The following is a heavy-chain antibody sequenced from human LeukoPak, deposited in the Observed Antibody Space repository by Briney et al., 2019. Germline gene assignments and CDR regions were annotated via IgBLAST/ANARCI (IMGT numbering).Heavy chain of an antibody. CDR2: IWYDGSKK. Sequence: GGSLRLSCAASGFTFCSHGFYWVRQAPGKGLEWVALIWYDGSKKYYVDSVQGRFTISSDNSKNTVYLQMNSLRAEDTAVYYCARDISHNGLDVWGQGTTVTVSS. V-gene: IGHV3-33*07. CDR1: GFTFCSHG. J-gene: IGHJ6*02. CDR3: ARDISHNGLDV.